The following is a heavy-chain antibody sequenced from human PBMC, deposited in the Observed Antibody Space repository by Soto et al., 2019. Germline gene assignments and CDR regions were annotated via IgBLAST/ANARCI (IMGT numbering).Heavy chain of an antibody. CDR3: AGDGVRNGAYNGWLDP. J-gene: IGHJ5*02. V-gene: IGHV3-48*04. CDR2: ISSGSSII. D-gene: IGHD3-16*01. Sequence: EVQLVESGGGLVQPGGSLSLSCAASGFAFNSYSVNWVRQAPGKGLEWVSYISSGSSIIYYADSVKGRFTISRDNGKNLLYLQMDSLTPDDTAVYYCAGDGVRNGAYNGWLDPWGQGTLVTVSS. CDR1: GFAFNSYS.